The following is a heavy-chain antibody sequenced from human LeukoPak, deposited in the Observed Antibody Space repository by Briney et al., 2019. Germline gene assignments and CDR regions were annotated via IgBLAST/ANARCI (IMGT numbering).Heavy chain of an antibody. J-gene: IGHJ4*02. CDR1: GFTFSSYS. Sequence: GRSLRLSCAASGFTFSSYSMNWVRQAPGKGLEWVSSISSSSSYIYYADSVKGRFTISRDNAKNSLYLQMNSLRAEDTAVYYCARAARTTMGLYFDYWGQGTLVTVSS. V-gene: IGHV3-21*01. CDR2: ISSSSSYI. D-gene: IGHD6-25*01. CDR3: ARAARTTMGLYFDY.